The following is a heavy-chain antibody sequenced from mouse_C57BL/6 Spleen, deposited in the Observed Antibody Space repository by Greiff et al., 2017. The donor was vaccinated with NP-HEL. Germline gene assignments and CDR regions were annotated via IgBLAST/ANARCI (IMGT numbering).Heavy chain of an antibody. CDR1: GYTFTSYW. CDR2: IHPNSGST. CDR3: ARSGWIGYAMDY. J-gene: IGHJ4*01. Sequence: QVQLQQPGAELVKPGASVKLSCKASGYTFTSYWMHWVKQRPGQGLEWIGMIHPNSGSTNYNEKFKSKATLTVDKSSSTAYMQLSSLTSEDSAVYYCARSGWIGYAMDYWGQGTSVTVSS. D-gene: IGHD2-14*01. V-gene: IGHV1-64*01.